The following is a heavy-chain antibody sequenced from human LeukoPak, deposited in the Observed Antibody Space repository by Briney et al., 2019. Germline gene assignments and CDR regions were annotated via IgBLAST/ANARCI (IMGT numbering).Heavy chain of an antibody. V-gene: IGHV4-38-2*02. CDR1: GYSISSVYY. CDR3: ARDLGYNYGPDAFDI. CDR2: IYHSGST. Sequence: SETLSLTCTVSGYSISSVYYWGWIRQPPGKGLEWIGTIYHSGSTYYNPSLNSRVTISVDTSKNQFSLRLSSVTAADTAVYYFARDLGYNYGPDAFDIWGQGTMVTVSS. J-gene: IGHJ3*02. D-gene: IGHD5-18*01.